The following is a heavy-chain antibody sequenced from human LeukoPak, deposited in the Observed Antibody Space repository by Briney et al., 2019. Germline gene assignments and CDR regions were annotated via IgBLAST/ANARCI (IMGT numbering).Heavy chain of an antibody. V-gene: IGHV3-48*01. CDR1: GFTFSSYS. CDR3: ARTYYDYYDNSGYYYLWDY. Sequence: PGGSLRLSCAASGFTFSSYSMNWVRQAPGKGLEWVSYISSSSSTIYYADSVKGRFTISRDNAKNSLYLQMNSLRAEDTAVYYCARTYYDYYDNSGYYYLWDYWGQGTLVTVSS. J-gene: IGHJ4*02. CDR2: ISSSSSTI. D-gene: IGHD3-22*01.